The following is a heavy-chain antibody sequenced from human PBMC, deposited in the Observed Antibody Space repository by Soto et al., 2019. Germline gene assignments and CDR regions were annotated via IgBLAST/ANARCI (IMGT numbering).Heavy chain of an antibody. CDR1: GYTFTSYY. J-gene: IGHJ4*02. D-gene: IGHD3-10*01. V-gene: IGHV1-46*01. Sequence: ASVKVSCKASGYTFTSYYMHCVRQDTAQGLEWMGIINSRGGSTSYAEKFQGRETMTTDTLTCTGYMELGRVRSDYTGVYCCRSSRGLWFGYGIDVWGQGTLVTVSS. CDR3: RSSRGLWFGYGIDV. CDR2: INSRGGST.